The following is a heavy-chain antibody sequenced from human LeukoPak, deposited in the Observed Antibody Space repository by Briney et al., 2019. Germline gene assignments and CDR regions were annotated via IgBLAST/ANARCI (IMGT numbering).Heavy chain of an antibody. V-gene: IGHV1-2*02. CDR2: INPNNGGT. CDR1: GDAFSGYY. CDR3: ARVYGSMTTQMSYYYYMDV. Sequence: ASVKVSCKASGDAFSGYYIHWVRQTPGQRPEWMGWINPNNGGTNYPQKFQGRITMTRDTSMTTVYMELNSLTSDNTAVYYCARVYGSMTTQMSYYYYMDVWGKGTTVTISS. J-gene: IGHJ6*03. D-gene: IGHD3-16*01.